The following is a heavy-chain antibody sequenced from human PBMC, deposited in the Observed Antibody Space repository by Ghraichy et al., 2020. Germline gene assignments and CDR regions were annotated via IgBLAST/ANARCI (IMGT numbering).Heavy chain of an antibody. CDR3: AKEVRVFWSGFDY. D-gene: IGHD3-3*01. J-gene: IGHJ4*02. Sequence: LSLTCAASGFTFSIYAMSWVRQAPGKGLEWVSTITGSAATTYYADSVKGRFTISRDNSKNTLYLQINSLRAEDTAVYYCAKEVRVFWSGFDYWGQGMLVTVSS. CDR2: ITGSAATT. V-gene: IGHV3-23*01. CDR1: GFTFSIYA.